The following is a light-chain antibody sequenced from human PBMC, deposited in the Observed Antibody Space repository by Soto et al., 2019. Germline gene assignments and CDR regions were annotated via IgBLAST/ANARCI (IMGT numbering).Light chain of an antibody. J-gene: IGKJ5*01. CDR2: AAS. V-gene: IGKV1-9*01. CDR3: QQLDSYLP. CDR1: QGIYTY. Sequence: IQLTQSPSSLSASVGDRVTITCRTSQGIYTYLAWYQQKPGRAPKLLINAASILQNGVPSRFSGSGSGTDFTLTISSLQPEDVATYYCQQLDSYLPFGQGTRLEIK.